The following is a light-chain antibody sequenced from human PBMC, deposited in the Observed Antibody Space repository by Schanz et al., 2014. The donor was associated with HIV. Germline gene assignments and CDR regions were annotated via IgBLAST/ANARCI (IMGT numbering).Light chain of an antibody. CDR2: GAS. V-gene: IGKV3-20*01. Sequence: EIVMTQSPATLSVSPGERATLSCRASQSVSSNLAWYQQKPGQAPRLLIYGASSRANGIPARFSGAGSGTDFTLTISRLEPEDFAVYYCQHYGTSFTFGPGTKVDIK. J-gene: IGKJ3*01. CDR3: QHYGTSFT. CDR1: QSVSSN.